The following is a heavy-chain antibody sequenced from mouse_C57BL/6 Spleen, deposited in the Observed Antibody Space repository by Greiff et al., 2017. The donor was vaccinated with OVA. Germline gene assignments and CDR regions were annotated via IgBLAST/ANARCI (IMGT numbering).Heavy chain of an antibody. J-gene: IGHJ2*01. CDR2: IYPGDGDT. CDR1: GYAFSSYW. CDR3: ARAGTGTFDY. V-gene: IGHV1-80*01. Sequence: QVHVKQSGAELVKPGASVKISCKASGYAFSSYWMNWVKQRPGKGLEWIGQIYPGDGDTNYNGKFKGKATLTADKSSSTAYMQLSSLTSEDSAVYFCARAGTGTFDYWGQGTTLTVSS. D-gene: IGHD4-1*01.